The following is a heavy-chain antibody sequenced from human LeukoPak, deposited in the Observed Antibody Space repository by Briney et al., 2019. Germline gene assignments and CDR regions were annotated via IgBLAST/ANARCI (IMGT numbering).Heavy chain of an antibody. Sequence: SETLSLTCTVSGGSISSGDYYWSWIRQPPGKGLEWIGYIYYSGSTYYNPSLKSRVTISVDTSKNQFSLKLSSVSAADTAVYYCARLGAGPTYYDFWSGYFSFYFDYWGQGTLVTVSS. CDR1: GGSISSGDYY. CDR3: ARLGAGPTYYDFWSGYFSFYFDY. J-gene: IGHJ4*02. CDR2: IYYSGST. V-gene: IGHV4-30-4*01. D-gene: IGHD3-3*01.